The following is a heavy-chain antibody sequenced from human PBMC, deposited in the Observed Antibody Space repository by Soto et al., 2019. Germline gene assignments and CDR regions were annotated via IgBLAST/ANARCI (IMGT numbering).Heavy chain of an antibody. J-gene: IGHJ6*02. CDR1: GLSFASSA. CDR3: AAGPDILVVPAAPSYYYYGMDV. CDR2: IVVGSGNT. Sequence: VEVSCKASGLSFASSALQWVRQARGKRLEWIGWIVVGSGNTNYAQKFQERVTITRDMSTSTAYMELSSLRSEDTAVYYCAAGPDILVVPAAPSYYYYGMDVWGQGTTVTVSS. V-gene: IGHV1-58*01. D-gene: IGHD2-2*01.